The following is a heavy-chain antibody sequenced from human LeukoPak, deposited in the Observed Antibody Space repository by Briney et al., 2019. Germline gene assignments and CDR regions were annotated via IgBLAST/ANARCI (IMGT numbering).Heavy chain of an antibody. CDR2: INPNSGGT. J-gene: IGHJ4*02. CDR1: GYTFTGYY. D-gene: IGHD6-13*01. Sequence: ASVKVSCKASGYTFTGYYMHWVRQAPGQGLEWMGWINPNSGGTNYAQKFQGRVTMTRDTSISTAYMELSRLRSDDTAVYYCARVRYSSSWYVGYYFDYWGQGTLVTVSS. CDR3: ARVRYSSSWYVGYYFDY. V-gene: IGHV1-2*02.